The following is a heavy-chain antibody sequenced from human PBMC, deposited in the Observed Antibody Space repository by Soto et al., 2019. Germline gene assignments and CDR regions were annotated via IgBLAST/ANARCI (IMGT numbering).Heavy chain of an antibody. Sequence: XSVKVSCKASGYTFTGRYIHWVRQAPEQGPEWMGEIGPESGATRYAQKFQGRVTMTRDMSITTVYMELSNLSPDDTAVYYCGRGRSGQIVVFYWGQGTPVTVSS. V-gene: IGHV1-2*02. CDR2: IGPESGAT. CDR3: GRGRSGQIVVFY. D-gene: IGHD5-12*01. J-gene: IGHJ4*02. CDR1: GYTFTGRY.